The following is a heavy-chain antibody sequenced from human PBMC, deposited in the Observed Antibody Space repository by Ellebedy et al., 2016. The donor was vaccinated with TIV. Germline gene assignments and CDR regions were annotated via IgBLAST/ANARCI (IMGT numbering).Heavy chain of an antibody. V-gene: IGHV3-11*01. D-gene: IGHD6-25*01. CDR1: GVIFSDSY. CDR2: ISPTSDVI. Sequence: GGSLRLSCVVSGVIFSDSYMSWIRQAPGKGLEWISYISPTSDVIHYADSVRSRFTISRDNARNSLYLQMNSLRDEDTAMYYCTRDYERLHFDYWGQGTLVTVSS. J-gene: IGHJ4*02. CDR3: TRDYERLHFDY.